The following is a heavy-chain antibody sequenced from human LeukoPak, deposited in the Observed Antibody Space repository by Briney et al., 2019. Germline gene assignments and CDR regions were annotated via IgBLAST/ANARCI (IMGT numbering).Heavy chain of an antibody. D-gene: IGHD5-12*01. CDR2: IYYSGST. J-gene: IGHJ4*02. CDR1: GGSISSGGYY. V-gene: IGHV4-31*03. CDR3: ARAGYSGGYYFDY. Sequence: SQTLSLTCTVSGGSISSGGYYWSWIRQHPGKGLEWIGYIYYSGSTYYNPSLKSRVTISVDTSKNQFSLKLSSVTAADTAVYYCARAGYSGGYYFDYWGQGTLVTVSS.